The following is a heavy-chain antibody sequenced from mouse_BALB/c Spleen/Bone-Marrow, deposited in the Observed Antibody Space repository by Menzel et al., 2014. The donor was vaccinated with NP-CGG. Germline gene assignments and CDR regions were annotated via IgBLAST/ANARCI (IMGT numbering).Heavy chain of an antibody. D-gene: IGHD1-2*01. V-gene: IGHV4-1*02. CDR2: INPASSTI. CDR1: GFDFSRYW. CDR3: AKNYYYGYVAY. Sequence: DVMLVESGGGLVQPGGSLKLSCAASGFDFSRYWMTWVRQAPGKGLEWIGVINPASSTINYTPSLKDKFIISRDNAKNTLYLQMSKVRSEDTALYYCAKNYYYGYVAYWGQGTLVTVSA. J-gene: IGHJ3*01.